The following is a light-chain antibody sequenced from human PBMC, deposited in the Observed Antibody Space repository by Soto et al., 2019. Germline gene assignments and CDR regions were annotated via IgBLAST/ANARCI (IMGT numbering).Light chain of an antibody. Sequence: EIVLTQSPGILSLSPGERATLSCRASQSVGSDYLAWYQQKPGQAPRILIFGASGRATGIPARFSGSGSGTDFTLTISRLEPEDFAVYYCQQYHSWPAFGRGTKVDIK. V-gene: IGKV3-20*01. CDR1: QSVGSDY. CDR2: GAS. CDR3: QQYHSWPA. J-gene: IGKJ1*01.